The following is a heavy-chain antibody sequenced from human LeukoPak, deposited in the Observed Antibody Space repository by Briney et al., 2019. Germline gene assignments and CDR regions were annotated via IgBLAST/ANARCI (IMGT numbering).Heavy chain of an antibody. CDR2: VKEDGSEK. J-gene: IGHJ4*02. D-gene: IGHD3-10*01. Sequence: PGGSLRLSCAASGFTFSKYCMTWVRQAPGKGLEWVANVKEDGSEKYYLDSVKGRFTISRDNAKSSLYLQMNSLRAEDTAVYYCARDRGVVGYYGYLDYWGQGTLVTVSS. V-gene: IGHV3-7*01. CDR3: ARDRGVVGYYGYLDY. CDR1: GFTFSKYC.